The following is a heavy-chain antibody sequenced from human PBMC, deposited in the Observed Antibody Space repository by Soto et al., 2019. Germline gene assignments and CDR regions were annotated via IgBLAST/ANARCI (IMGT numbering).Heavy chain of an antibody. CDR2: IWYDGSNK. CDR3: ARDPNRVYGGGKHYYYYGMDV. J-gene: IGHJ6*02. Sequence: PGGSLRLSCAASGFTFSSYGMHWVRQAPGKGLEWVAVIWYDGSNKYYADSVKGRFTISRDNSKNTLYLQMNSLRAEDTAVYYCARDPNRVYGGGKHYYYYGMDVWGQGTTVTVSS. CDR1: GFTFSSYG. V-gene: IGHV3-33*01. D-gene: IGHD4-17*01.